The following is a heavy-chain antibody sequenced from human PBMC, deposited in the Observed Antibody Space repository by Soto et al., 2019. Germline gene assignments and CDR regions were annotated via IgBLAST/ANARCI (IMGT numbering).Heavy chain of an antibody. D-gene: IGHD4-17*01. V-gene: IGHV4-30-2*01. CDR2: IYHSGST. J-gene: IGHJ4*02. CDR3: ARLQETTASYYFDF. Sequence: TSETLSLTCAVSGGSISSGGYSWSWIRQPPGKGLEWIGYIYHSGSTYYNPSLKSRVTMSVDRSKNQFSLKLSSVTAADTAVYYCARLQETTASYYFDFWGQGALVTVSS. CDR1: GGSISSGGYS.